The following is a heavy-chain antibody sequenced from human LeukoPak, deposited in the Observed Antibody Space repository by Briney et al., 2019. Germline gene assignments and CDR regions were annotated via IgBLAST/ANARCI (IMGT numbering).Heavy chain of an antibody. CDR1: GGSISSGSYY. Sequence: PSETLSLTCTVSGGSISSGSYYWSWIRQPAGKGLEWIGRIYTSGSTNYNPSLKSRVTISVDTSKNQFSLKLSSVTAADTAVYYCARDNYVTFDYWGQGTLVTVSS. CDR3: ARDNYVTFDY. J-gene: IGHJ4*02. CDR2: IYTSGST. V-gene: IGHV4-61*02. D-gene: IGHD4-11*01.